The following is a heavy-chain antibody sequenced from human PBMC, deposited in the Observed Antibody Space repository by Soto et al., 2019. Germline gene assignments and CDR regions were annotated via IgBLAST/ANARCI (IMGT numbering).Heavy chain of an antibody. CDR1: GFSLTTDRVG. Sequence: QITLKESGPTLVKPTQTLTQTGTFSGFSLTTDRVGVGWIRQPPGEALEWLAVIYWDDSKTYRPSLESRLTITKDTSKNQVALTITNMDSLDTATYYCAHAYGGRSLYWGQGTLVTVSS. V-gene: IGHV2-5*02. D-gene: IGHD1-26*01. CDR3: AHAYGGRSLY. J-gene: IGHJ4*02. CDR2: IYWDDSK.